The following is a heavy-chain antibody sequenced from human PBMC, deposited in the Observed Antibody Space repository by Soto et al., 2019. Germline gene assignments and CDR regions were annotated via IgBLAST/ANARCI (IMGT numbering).Heavy chain of an antibody. Sequence: QITLKESGPTLVNPTQTLTLTCTFSGFSLSTGGVGVGWIRQPPGKALEWLALIYWNDDKHYSPSLKSRLIITKDTSKNQVVLIMTNMDPVDTATYYCAHSTNTLWVYDYWGQGTLVTVSS. V-gene: IGHV2-5*01. CDR1: GFSLSTGGVG. CDR2: IYWNDDK. CDR3: AHSTNTLWVYDY. D-gene: IGHD1-26*01. J-gene: IGHJ4*02.